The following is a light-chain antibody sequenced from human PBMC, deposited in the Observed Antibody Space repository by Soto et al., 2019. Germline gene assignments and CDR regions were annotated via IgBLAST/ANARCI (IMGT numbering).Light chain of an antibody. J-gene: IGKJ1*01. Sequence: IVVTQSPATLSVSPGERATFSSRASQSVSGNLAWYQQKPGQAPRLLIYGASTRATGIPARFSGSGSGTEFTLIISSLQSEDFAVYYCQQYKNWPSWTFGQGTKVDI. V-gene: IGKV3-15*01. CDR1: QSVSGN. CDR3: QQYKNWPSWT. CDR2: GAS.